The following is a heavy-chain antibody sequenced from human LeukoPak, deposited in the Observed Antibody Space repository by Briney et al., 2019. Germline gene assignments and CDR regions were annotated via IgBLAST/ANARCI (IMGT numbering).Heavy chain of an antibody. J-gene: IGHJ5*02. D-gene: IGHD3-3*01. CDR2: IYYSGST. CDR1: GGSISSSSYY. Sequence: SETLSLTCTVSGGSISSSSYYWGWIRQPPGKGLEWIGSIYYSGSTYYNPSLKSRVTISVDTSKNQFSLKPSSVTAADTAVYYCARIPITIFGVVSYRNWFDPWGQGTLVTVSS. V-gene: IGHV4-39*01. CDR3: ARIPITIFGVVSYRNWFDP.